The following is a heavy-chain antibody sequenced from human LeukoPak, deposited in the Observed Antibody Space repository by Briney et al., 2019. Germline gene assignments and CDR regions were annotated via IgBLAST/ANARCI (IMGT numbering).Heavy chain of an antibody. CDR2: IYYSGNT. CDR3: ARGRHGSGKGYYHYMDV. J-gene: IGHJ6*03. V-gene: IGHV4-39*07. D-gene: IGHD3-10*01. Sequence: SETLSLTCTVSGVSISSSNSYWGWIRQPPGKGLEWIGSIYYSGNTSYNASLKSQVSISIDTSKNQFSLRLTSVTAADTAVYYCARGRHGSGKGYYHYMDVWGKGPTVTISS. CDR1: GVSISSSNSY.